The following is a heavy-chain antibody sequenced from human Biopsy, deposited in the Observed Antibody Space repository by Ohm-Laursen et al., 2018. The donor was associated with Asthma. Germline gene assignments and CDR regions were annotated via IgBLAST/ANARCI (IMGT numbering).Heavy chain of an antibody. CDR1: GGTFSSYA. CDR2: IIPIFGTA. D-gene: IGHD2/OR15-2a*01. CDR3: ARDPHNSYFASLRTKFNYYYYGMDV. Sequence: SSVKVSCKASGGTFSSYAISWVRQAPGQGLEWMGGIIPIFGTANYAQKFQGRVTITADESTSTAYMELSSLRSEDTAVYYCARDPHNSYFASLRTKFNYYYYGMDVWGQGTTVTVSS. J-gene: IGHJ6*02. V-gene: IGHV1-69*01.